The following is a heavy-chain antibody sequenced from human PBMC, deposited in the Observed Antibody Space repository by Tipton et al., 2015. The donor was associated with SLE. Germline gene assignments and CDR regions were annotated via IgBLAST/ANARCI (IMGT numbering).Heavy chain of an antibody. J-gene: IGHJ5*02. CDR1: GGSISSINYF. D-gene: IGHD3-3*01. V-gene: IGHV4-39*07. Sequence: GLVKPSETLSLTCTVSGGSISSINYFWGWIRQPPGKGLEWIGAIASRGNTYYNPSLKSRLTGSLDMSKSQFSLKLRSVTAADTAVYYCARLVPPYYEFWSGFLVARRFDPWGQGTLVIVSS. CDR2: IASRGNT. CDR3: ARLVPPYYEFWSGFLVARRFDP.